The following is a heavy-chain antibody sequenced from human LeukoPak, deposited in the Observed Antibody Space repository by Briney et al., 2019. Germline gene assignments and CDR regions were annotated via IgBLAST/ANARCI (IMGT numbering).Heavy chain of an antibody. CDR3: VRGCGRAQCPYFFDS. Sequence: GGSLRLSCAASGFTSSSYWMSWVRRAPGKGLEWVATIRQDGNEKHYVDSMKGRSTISRDNDKDSLYLQLNSLRAEDTAFYYCVRGCGRAQCPYFFDSWGQGTLVTVSS. V-gene: IGHV3-7*01. CDR2: IRQDGNEK. J-gene: IGHJ4*02. D-gene: IGHD2-21*01. CDR1: GFTSSSYW.